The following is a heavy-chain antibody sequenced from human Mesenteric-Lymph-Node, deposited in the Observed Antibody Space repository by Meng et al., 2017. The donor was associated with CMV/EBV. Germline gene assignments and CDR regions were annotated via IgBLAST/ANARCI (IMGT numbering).Heavy chain of an antibody. CDR1: GGSMSSVSYY. D-gene: IGHD3-9*01. V-gene: IGHV4-31*03. Sequence: SETLSLTCIVSGGSMSSVSYYWSWIRHHPGKGLEWIGCIQYSGTTYYNPSLQSRLTMSVDTSKNQFSLKLTSVTAADTAVYYCARERYYHYYYYGMDVWGQGTTVTVSS. J-gene: IGHJ6*02. CDR2: IQYSGTT. CDR3: ARERYYHYYYYGMDV.